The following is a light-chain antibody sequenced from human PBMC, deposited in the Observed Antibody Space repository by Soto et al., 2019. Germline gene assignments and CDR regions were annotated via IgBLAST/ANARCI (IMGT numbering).Light chain of an antibody. CDR3: QKYNSAPRT. J-gene: IGKJ1*01. CDR2: AAS. CDR1: QGIIDY. V-gene: IGKV1-27*01. Sequence: DIQMTQSPSSLSASVGDRVTITCRASQGIIDYLAWYQQRPGKPPRLLIYAASTLQSGVPSRFSGSGAGTDFTLTISSLHHEDVATYYCQKYNSAPRTFGQGTKVEIK.